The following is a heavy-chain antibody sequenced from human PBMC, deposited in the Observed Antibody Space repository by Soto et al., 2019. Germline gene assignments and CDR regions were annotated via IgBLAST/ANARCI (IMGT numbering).Heavy chain of an antibody. J-gene: IGHJ4*02. CDR1: GFTFSSYA. CDR3: ARARGGYIDY. D-gene: IGHD2-15*01. CDR2: ISSNGGST. Sequence: SGFTFSSYAMHWVRQAPGKGLEYVSAISSNGGSTYYANSVKGRFTISRDNSKNTLYLQMGSSVTAADTAVYYCARARGGYIDYWGQGTLVTVSS. V-gene: IGHV3-64*01.